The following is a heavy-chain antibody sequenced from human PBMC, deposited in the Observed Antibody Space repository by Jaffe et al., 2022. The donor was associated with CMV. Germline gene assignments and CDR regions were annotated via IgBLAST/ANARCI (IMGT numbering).Heavy chain of an antibody. Sequence: EVQLVESGGGLVKPGGSLRLSCAASGFTFSSYSMNWVRQAPGKGLEWVSSISSSSSYIYYADSVKGRFTISRDNAKNSLYLQMNSLRAEDTAVYYCASGRGPAAATPGVWFDPWGQGTLVTVSS. CDR1: GFTFSSYS. V-gene: IGHV3-21*01. D-gene: IGHD2-2*01. CDR2: ISSSSSYI. CDR3: ASGRGPAAATPGVWFDP. J-gene: IGHJ5*02.